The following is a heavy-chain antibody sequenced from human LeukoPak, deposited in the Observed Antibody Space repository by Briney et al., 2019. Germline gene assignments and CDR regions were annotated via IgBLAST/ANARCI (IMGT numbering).Heavy chain of an antibody. CDR1: GFTFSTYS. V-gene: IGHV3-48*04. CDR3: ARDWPMDY. J-gene: IGHJ4*02. CDR2: ISSSSSTI. Sequence: GGSLRLSCAASGFTFSTYSMNWVRQAPGKGLEWVSYISSSSSTIYYADSVKGRFTISRDNAKNSLYLQMSSLRAEDTAVYYCARDWPMDYWGQGTLVTVSS.